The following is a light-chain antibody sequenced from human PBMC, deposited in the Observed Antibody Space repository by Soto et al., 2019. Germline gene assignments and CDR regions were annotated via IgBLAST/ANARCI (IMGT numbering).Light chain of an antibody. CDR2: DVS. Sequence: QSALTQPASVSGSPGQSITISCTGTSSDVGGYNYVSWYQQHSGKAPKLMIYDVSNRPSGVSNRFSGSKSGNTASLTISGLQAEDEADYYCRSYTSSSTKVFGTGTNVTDL. CDR1: SSDVGGYNY. J-gene: IGLJ1*01. V-gene: IGLV2-14*01. CDR3: RSYTSSSTKV.